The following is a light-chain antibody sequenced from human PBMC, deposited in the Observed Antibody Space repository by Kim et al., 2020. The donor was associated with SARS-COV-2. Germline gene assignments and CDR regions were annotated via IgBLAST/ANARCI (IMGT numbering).Light chain of an antibody. J-gene: IGKJ2*01. CDR3: QQYFRTPYT. V-gene: IGKV4-1*01. CDR2: WAS. CDR1: QGVLFSSNDRNY. Sequence: RATSNCKSSQGVLFSSNDRNYLAGYQQKPGQPPKLLIYWASTRESGVPDRFSGAGSGTDFTLTISSLQAEDVAVYYCQQYFRTPYTFGQGNKLEI.